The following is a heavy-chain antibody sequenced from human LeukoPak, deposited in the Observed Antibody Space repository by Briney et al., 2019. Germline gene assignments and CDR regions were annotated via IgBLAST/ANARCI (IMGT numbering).Heavy chain of an antibody. CDR2: ISAYNGNT. V-gene: IGHV1-18*04. J-gene: IGHJ5*02. D-gene: IGHD5/OR15-5a*01. CDR3: ARDLRYWFDP. CDR1: GYTFTSYV. Sequence: ESSVKVSCKASGYTFTSYVISWVRQAAGQGLEGMGWISAYNGNTNYAQKLQDRVTMTTDTSTSTAYMELSSLRSDDTAVYYCARDLRYWFDPWGQGTLVTVSS.